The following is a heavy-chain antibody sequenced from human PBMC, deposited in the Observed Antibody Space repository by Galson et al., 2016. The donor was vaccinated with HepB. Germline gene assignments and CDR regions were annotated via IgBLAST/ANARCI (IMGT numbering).Heavy chain of an antibody. J-gene: IGHJ3*02. CDR2: ISSYSRTI. V-gene: IGHV3-48*02. CDR1: GFTFSNYS. CDR3: ARGPRKGAAWRIGGPFDI. D-gene: IGHD1-26*01. Sequence: SLRLSCAVSGFTFSNYSMNWVRQAPGKGLEWISYISSYSRTIFYADSMRGRFIISRDNGKNSLSLQMNSLRDEDTAVYYCARGPRKGAAWRIGGPFDIWGQGTVVTVSS.